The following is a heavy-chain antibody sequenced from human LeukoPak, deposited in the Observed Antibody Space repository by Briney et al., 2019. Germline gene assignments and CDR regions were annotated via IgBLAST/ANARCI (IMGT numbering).Heavy chain of an antibody. CDR3: TAEKNGSPHY. J-gene: IGHJ4*02. V-gene: IGHV4-39*07. CDR1: RGSISSSTYY. Sequence: SETLSLTCTVSRGSISSSTYYWSWVRRPPGKGLEWIASIYYTGSTYYNPSLKSRVTISLDMSKNEFSLTMSSVTAADTAVYFCTAEKNGSPHYWGQGTQVTVSS. CDR2: IYYTGST. D-gene: IGHD2-8*01.